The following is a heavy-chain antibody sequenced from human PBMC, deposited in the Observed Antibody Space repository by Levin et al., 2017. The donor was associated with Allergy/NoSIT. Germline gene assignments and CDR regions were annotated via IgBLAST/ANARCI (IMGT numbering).Heavy chain of an antibody. CDR2: IYPGESRS. V-gene: IGHV5-51*01. J-gene: IGHJ6*02. D-gene: IGHD2-2*02. CDR1: GYSFTNYW. Sequence: PGGSLRLSCKGSGYSFTNYWIGWVRQMPGKGLEWMGIIYPGESRSIYSPSFQGQVAMSVDNSFSAAYLQWSSLKASDTAIYYCTRHGIYGCNSHGCYTSFHYYGMDVWGQGTTVTVFS. CDR3: TRHGIYGCNSHGCYTSFHYYGMDV.